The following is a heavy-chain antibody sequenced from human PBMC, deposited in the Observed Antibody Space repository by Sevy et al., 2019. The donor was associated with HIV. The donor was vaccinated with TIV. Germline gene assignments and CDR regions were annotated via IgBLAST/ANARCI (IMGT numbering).Heavy chain of an antibody. V-gene: IGHV1-8*01. CDR2: MNPNSGNT. J-gene: IGHJ4*02. CDR1: GYTFTSYD. CDR3: ARGFGAVGLRLGELSLPDY. Sequence: ASVKVSCKASGYTFTSYDINWVRQATGQGLEWMGWMNPNSGNTGYAQKFQGRVTMTRNTSISTAYMKLSSLRSEDTAVYYCARGFGAVGLRLGELSLPDYWGQGTLVTVSS. D-gene: IGHD3-16*02.